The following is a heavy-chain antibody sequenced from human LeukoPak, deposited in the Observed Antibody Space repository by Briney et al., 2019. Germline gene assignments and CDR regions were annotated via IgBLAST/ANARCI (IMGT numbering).Heavy chain of an antibody. D-gene: IGHD5-18*01. CDR1: GFTFSSYA. CDR3: ARERTPQGIQLWYDAFDT. J-gene: IGHJ3*02. Sequence: GGSLRLSCAASGFTFSSYAMHWVRQAPGKGLEWVAVISYDGSNKYYADSVKGRFTISRDNSKNTLYLQMNSLRAEDTAVYYCARERTPQGIQLWYDAFDTWGQGTMVTVSS. CDR2: ISYDGSNK. V-gene: IGHV3-30-3*01.